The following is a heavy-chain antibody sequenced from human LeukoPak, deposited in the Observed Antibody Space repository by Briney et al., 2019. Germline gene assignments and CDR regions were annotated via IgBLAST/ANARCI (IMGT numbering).Heavy chain of an antibody. J-gene: IGHJ4*02. V-gene: IGHV1-18*01. D-gene: IGHD3-16*01. CDR3: ARGKRSPLFDY. CDR2: INTYNGDT. CDR1: GYTFTHYG. Sequence: ASVKVSCKASGYTFTHYGITWVRQAPGQGLAWMGWINTYNGDTKCAQKLQGRVTMTTDTSTSTAFMELRSLRSDDSAVYYCARGKRSPLFDYWGLGTLVTVSP.